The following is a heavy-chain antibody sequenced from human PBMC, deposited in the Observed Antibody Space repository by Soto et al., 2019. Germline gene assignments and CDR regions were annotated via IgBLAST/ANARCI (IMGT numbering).Heavy chain of an antibody. D-gene: IGHD3-3*01. V-gene: IGHV3-30*18. Sequence: SCAASGFTFSRYGMHWVRQAPGKGLEWVAVISYDGSNKYYADSVKGRFTISRDNSKNTLYLQMNSLRAEDTAVYYCAKVLGGTIFGVVHYYYYGMDVWGQGTTVTVSS. CDR2: ISYDGSNK. J-gene: IGHJ6*02. CDR3: AKVLGGTIFGVVHYYYYGMDV. CDR1: GFTFSRYG.